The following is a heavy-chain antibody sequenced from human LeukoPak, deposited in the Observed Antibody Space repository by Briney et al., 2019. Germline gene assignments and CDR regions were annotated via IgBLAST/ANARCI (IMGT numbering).Heavy chain of an antibody. V-gene: IGHV4-38-2*01. D-gene: IGHD6-6*01. Sequence: ASETLSLTCAVSGYSISSGYYWGWIRQPPGKGLEWIGSIYHSGSTYYNSSLKSRVTISVDTSKNQFSLKLSSVTAADTAVYYCARHRGSSSSGYLFDYWGQGTLVTVSS. J-gene: IGHJ4*02. CDR1: GYSISSGYY. CDR2: IYHSGST. CDR3: ARHRGSSSSGYLFDY.